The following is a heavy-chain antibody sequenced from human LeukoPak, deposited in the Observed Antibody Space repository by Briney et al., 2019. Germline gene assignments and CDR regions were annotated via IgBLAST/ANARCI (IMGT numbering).Heavy chain of an antibody. CDR2: ITGSGINT. D-gene: IGHD5-12*01. J-gene: IGHJ4*02. V-gene: IGHV3-23*01. CDR1: GFTFNSYA. Sequence: GGSLRLSCAASGFTFNSYAVSWVRQAPGKGLEWVSTITGSGINTYYADSVKGRFTISRDNSKNTLYLQMNSLRAEDTAVYYCAKDKSSWATIGYFDYWGQGTLVTVSS. CDR3: AKDKSSWATIGYFDY.